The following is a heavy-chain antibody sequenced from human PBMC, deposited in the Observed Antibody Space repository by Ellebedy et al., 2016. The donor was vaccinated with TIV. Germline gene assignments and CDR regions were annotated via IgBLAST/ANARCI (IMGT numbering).Heavy chain of an antibody. CDR3: ARGPSWGLYYYGMDV. J-gene: IGHJ6*02. V-gene: IGHV5-51*01. CDR1: GYRFSTYW. D-gene: IGHD3-16*01. Sequence: PGGSLRLSCKTSGYRFSTYWIAWVRQTPAKGLEWMGTIYPGDSVTRYSPSFEGQVSISADNSITTAYLQWSSLKASDSGMYFCARGPSWGLYYYGMDVWGQGTTVTVSS. CDR2: IYPGDSVT.